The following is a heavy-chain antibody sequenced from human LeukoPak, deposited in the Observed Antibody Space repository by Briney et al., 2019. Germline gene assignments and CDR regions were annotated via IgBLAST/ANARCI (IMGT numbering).Heavy chain of an antibody. V-gene: IGHV3-21*01. J-gene: IGHJ4*02. CDR3: ASGVRFGEYY. CDR2: ISSSSSYI. CDR1: GFTFSSYT. D-gene: IGHD3-10*01. Sequence: GGSLRLSCAASGFTFSSYTMNWVRQAPGKGLEWVSSISSSSSYIYYADSVKGRFTISRDNAKNSLYLQMNSLRAEDTAVYYCASGVRFGEYYWGQGTLVTVSS.